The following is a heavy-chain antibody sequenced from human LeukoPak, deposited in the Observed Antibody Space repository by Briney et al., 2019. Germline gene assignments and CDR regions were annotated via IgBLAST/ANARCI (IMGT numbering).Heavy chain of an antibody. Sequence: PSQTLCLTCTVSGCSISSGGYYWSWIRQHPGKGLEWIEYIYYSGRTYSNPFIKRRATITVDTSKNQFSLKLSSETAADTAVYYCARVRDYYGSGSYWGYNWFDAWGQGTLVTVSS. D-gene: IGHD3-10*01. V-gene: IGHV4-31*03. CDR2: IYYSGRT. J-gene: IGHJ5*02. CDR1: GCSISSGGYY. CDR3: ARVRDYYGSGSYWGYNWFDA.